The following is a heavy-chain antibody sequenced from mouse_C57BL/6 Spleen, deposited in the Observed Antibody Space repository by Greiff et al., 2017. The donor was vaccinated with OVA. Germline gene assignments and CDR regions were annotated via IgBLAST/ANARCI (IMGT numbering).Heavy chain of an antibody. J-gene: IGHJ2*01. V-gene: IGHV14-1*01. CDR1: GFNIKDYY. Sequence: VQLQQSGAELVRPGASVKLSCTASGFNIKDYYMHWVKQRPEQGLEWIGRIDPEDGDTEYAPKFQGKATMTADPSSNTAYLQLSSLTSEDTAVYYCTTYPLYYYGSSYYFDYWGQGTTLTVSS. D-gene: IGHD1-1*01. CDR3: TTYPLYYYGSSYYFDY. CDR2: IDPEDGDT.